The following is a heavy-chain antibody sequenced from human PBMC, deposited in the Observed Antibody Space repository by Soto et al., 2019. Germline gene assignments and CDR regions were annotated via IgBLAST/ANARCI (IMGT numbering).Heavy chain of an antibody. CDR1: GGSISSYY. D-gene: IGHD7-27*01. CDR3: ARRWGYSFDY. Sequence: QLQLQESGPGLVKPSETLSLTCTVSGGSISSYYWGWIRRPPGKGLEWIGSIYYSGSTYYNPSLTRRVTISVDTSKNQFSLKLSSVTAADTAVYYCARRWGYSFDYWGQRTLVTVSS. CDR2: IYYSGST. J-gene: IGHJ4*02. V-gene: IGHV4-39*01.